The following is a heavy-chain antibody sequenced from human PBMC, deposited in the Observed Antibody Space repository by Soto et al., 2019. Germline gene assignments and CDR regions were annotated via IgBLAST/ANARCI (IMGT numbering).Heavy chain of an antibody. CDR2: IVVGSGNT. Sequence: QMQLVQSGPEVKKPGTSVKVSCKASGFTFTSSAVQWVRQARGQRLEWIGWIVVGSGNTNYAQKFQERVTITRDMSTSTAYMELSSLRSEDTAVYYCAAIATGSGSYYYFDYWGQGTLVTVSS. CDR1: GFTFTSSA. D-gene: IGHD3-10*01. J-gene: IGHJ4*02. CDR3: AAIATGSGSYYYFDY. V-gene: IGHV1-58*01.